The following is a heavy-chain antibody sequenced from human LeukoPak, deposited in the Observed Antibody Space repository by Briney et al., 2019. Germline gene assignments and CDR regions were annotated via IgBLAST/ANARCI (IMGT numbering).Heavy chain of an antibody. J-gene: IGHJ4*02. Sequence: SQTLSLTCAVSGASISSGSYYWTWLRQLAGKGLEWIGRIFTSGSTNYNPSLKSRVTISVDRSKNQFSLKLSSVTAADTAVYYCASQLGYFDFWGQGTLVTVSS. V-gene: IGHV4-61*02. CDR2: IFTSGST. CDR1: GASISSGSYY. CDR3: ASQLGYFDF. D-gene: IGHD6-6*01.